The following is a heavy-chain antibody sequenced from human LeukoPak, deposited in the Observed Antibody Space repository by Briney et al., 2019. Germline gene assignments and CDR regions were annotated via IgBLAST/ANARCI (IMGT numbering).Heavy chain of an antibody. D-gene: IGHD1-1*01. CDR1: GFTFSSYA. CDR2: IIGSGGST. J-gene: IGHJ4*02. V-gene: IGHV3-23*01. CDR3: AKVWYKYFDY. Sequence: GGSLRLSCAASGFTFSSYAMSWVRQAPGKGLEWVSTIIGSGGSTLYADSVKGRFTISRDNSKSTLYLQMNSLRVEDTAVYYCAKVWYKYFDYWGQGTLVTVSS.